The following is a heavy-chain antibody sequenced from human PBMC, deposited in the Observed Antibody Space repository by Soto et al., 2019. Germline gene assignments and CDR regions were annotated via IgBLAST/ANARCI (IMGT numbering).Heavy chain of an antibody. V-gene: IGHV1-24*01. CDR3: ATDLGGVIATLDD. CDR1: GYTLTELS. D-gene: IGHD3-16*02. J-gene: IGHJ4*02. Sequence: ASVKVSCKVSGYTLTELSMHWVRQVPGKGLEWMGGFDPGDGVTIYAQKFQGRVTMTEDTSTDTAYLEVSSLRSEDTAVYYCATDLGGVIATLDDWGQGTLVTVSS. CDR2: FDPGDGVT.